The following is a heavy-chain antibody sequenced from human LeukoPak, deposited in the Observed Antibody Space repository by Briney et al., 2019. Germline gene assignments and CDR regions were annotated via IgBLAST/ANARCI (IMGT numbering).Heavy chain of an antibody. D-gene: IGHD5-12*01. Sequence: ASVTVSCTASGYTFTGYYMHWVRQAPGQGLEWMGWINPNSGGTNYAQKFQGRVTMTRDTSISTAYMELSRLRSDDTAVYYCARGINSGYESHAFDIWGQGTMVTVSS. CDR3: ARGINSGYESHAFDI. CDR1: GYTFTGYY. V-gene: IGHV1-2*02. CDR2: INPNSGGT. J-gene: IGHJ3*02.